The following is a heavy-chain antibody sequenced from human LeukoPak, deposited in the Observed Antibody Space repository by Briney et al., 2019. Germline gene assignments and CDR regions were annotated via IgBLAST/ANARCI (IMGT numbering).Heavy chain of an antibody. J-gene: IGHJ4*02. CDR1: GYSFTSYW. D-gene: IGHD2-2*01. CDR2: IDPSDSYT. CDR3: ARQVRRYCSSTSCYADYYFDY. Sequence: GESLRISGKGSGYSFTSYWISWVRQMPGKGLEWMGRIDPSDSYTNYSPSFQGHVTISADRSISTAYLQWSSLKASDTAMYYYARQVRRYCSSTSCYADYYFDYWGQGTLVTVSS. V-gene: IGHV5-10-1*01.